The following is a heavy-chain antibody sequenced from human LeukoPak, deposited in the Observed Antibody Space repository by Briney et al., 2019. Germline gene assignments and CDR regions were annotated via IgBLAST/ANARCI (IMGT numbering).Heavy chain of an antibody. J-gene: IGHJ6*04. CDR3: AELGITMIGGV. V-gene: IGHV3-48*03. CDR2: ISSSGSTI. CDR1: GFTFSSYE. Sequence: GGSLRLSCAASGFTFSSYEMNWVRRAPGKGLEWVSYISSSGSTIYYADSVKGRFTISRDNAKNSLYLRMNSLRAEDTAVYYCAELGITMIGGVWGKGTTVTISS. D-gene: IGHD3-10*02.